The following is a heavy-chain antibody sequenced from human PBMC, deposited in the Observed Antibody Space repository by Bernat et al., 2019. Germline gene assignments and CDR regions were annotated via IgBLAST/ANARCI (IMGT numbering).Heavy chain of an antibody. J-gene: IGHJ4*02. V-gene: IGHV3-53*01. CDR2: IYSGGST. CDR1: GFTVSSNY. D-gene: IGHD3-3*01. CDR3: ARVRRITIFGVAIKGGRYFDY. Sequence: EVQLVESGGGLIQPGGSLRLSCAASGFTVSSNYMSWVRQAPGKGLEWVSVIYSGGSTYYADSVKGRFTISRDNSKNTLYLQMNSLRAEDTAVYYCARVRRITIFGVAIKGGRYFDYWGQGTLVTVSS.